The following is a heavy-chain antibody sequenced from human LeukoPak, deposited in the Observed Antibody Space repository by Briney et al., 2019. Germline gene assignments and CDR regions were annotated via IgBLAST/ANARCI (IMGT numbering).Heavy chain of an antibody. D-gene: IGHD3-22*01. J-gene: IGHJ4*02. Sequence: ASVKVSYKASGYTFTCYYMHGVRQAPGQGLEGMGWINPNSGGTNYAQKFQGRVTITRDTSISTAYMELSRLRSDDTAVYYCARDRRVYDSSGYYGGGFDYWGQGTLVTVSS. CDR3: ARDRRVYDSSGYYGGGFDY. CDR2: INPNSGGT. V-gene: IGHV1-2*02. CDR1: GYTFTCYY.